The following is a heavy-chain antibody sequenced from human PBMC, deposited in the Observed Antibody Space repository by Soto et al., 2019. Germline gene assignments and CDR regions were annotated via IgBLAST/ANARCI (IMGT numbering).Heavy chain of an antibody. CDR3: ASTLGPGIAVAGNYYYYGMDV. Sequence: QVQLVQSGAEVKKPGASVKVSCKASGYTFTGYYMHWVRQAPGQGLEWMGWINPNSGGTHYAQKFQGRVTMTRDTSISTAYMELSRLRSDDTAVYYCASTLGPGIAVAGNYYYYGMDVWGQGTTVTVSS. J-gene: IGHJ6*02. D-gene: IGHD6-19*01. V-gene: IGHV1-2*02. CDR1: GYTFTGYY. CDR2: INPNSGGT.